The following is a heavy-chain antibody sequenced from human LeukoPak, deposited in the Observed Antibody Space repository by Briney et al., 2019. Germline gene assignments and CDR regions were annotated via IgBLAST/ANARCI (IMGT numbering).Heavy chain of an antibody. CDR1: GGSISSYY. J-gene: IGHJ4*02. Sequence: PSETLSLTCTVSGGSISSYYWSWIRQPPGKGLEWIGYIYYTGTTNYNPSLKSRLTISVDTSKNQFSPNLSSVTSADTAVYYCAREGWGYYFDFWGQGTLVTVSS. V-gene: IGHV4-59*01. CDR2: IYYTGTT. CDR3: AREGWGYYFDF. D-gene: IGHD7-27*01.